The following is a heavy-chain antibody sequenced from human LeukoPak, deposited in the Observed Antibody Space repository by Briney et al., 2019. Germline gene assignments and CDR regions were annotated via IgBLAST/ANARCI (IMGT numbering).Heavy chain of an antibody. D-gene: IGHD2-2*01. CDR2: INHSGST. J-gene: IGHJ3*02. CDR3: ARNYARRAFDI. Sequence: SGTLSLTCAVYGGSFSGYYWSWIRQPPGKGLEWIGEINHSGSTNYNPSLKSRVTISVDTSKNQFSLKLSSVTAADTAVYYCARNYARRAFDIWGQGTMVTVSS. V-gene: IGHV4-34*01. CDR1: GGSFSGYY.